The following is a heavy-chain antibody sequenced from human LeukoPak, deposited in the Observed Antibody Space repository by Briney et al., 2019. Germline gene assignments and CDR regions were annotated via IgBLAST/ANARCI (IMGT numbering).Heavy chain of an antibody. CDR3: ANLVVPAAPFDY. Sequence: GGSLGLSCAASGFTFSSFAMSWVRHAPGKGLEWVSAISGSGGSTYYADSVKGRFTISRDNSKNTLYLQMNSLRAEDTAVYYCANLVVPAAPFDYWGQGTLVTVSS. CDR2: ISGSGGST. J-gene: IGHJ4*02. V-gene: IGHV3-23*01. D-gene: IGHD2-2*01. CDR1: GFTFSSFA.